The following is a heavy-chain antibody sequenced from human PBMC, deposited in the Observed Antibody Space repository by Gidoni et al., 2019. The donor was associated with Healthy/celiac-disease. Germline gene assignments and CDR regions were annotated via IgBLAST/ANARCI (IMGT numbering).Heavy chain of an antibody. Sequence: QVQLVQSGAEVKKPGSSGKVPSQASAGTLRTYAISGVRQAPGQGREWMGGIIRICGRAKYAQKFQGRVTIPADESTSTAYMERSSLRSEDMAVYSCARVGYSGYSNWFDPWGQGTLVTVSS. V-gene: IGHV1-69*01. CDR1: AGTLRTYA. CDR2: IIRICGRA. D-gene: IGHD5-12*01. J-gene: IGHJ5*02. CDR3: ARVGYSGYSNWFDP.